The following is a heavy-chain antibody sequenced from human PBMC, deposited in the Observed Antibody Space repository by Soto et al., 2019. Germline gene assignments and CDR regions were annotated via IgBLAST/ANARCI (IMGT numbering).Heavy chain of an antibody. V-gene: IGHV2-5*02. Sequence: QITLKESGPTLVKPTQTLTLTCTFSGFSLSTSGVGVGWIRQPPGKALEWLALIYWDDDKRYSPSLKSRLTITKDTSKNQVVLTMTNMDPVDTATYDCAHGTSGYGLQWYFDLWGRGTLVTVSS. CDR1: GFSLSTSGVG. J-gene: IGHJ2*01. D-gene: IGHD5-12*01. CDR2: IYWDDDK. CDR3: AHGTSGYGLQWYFDL.